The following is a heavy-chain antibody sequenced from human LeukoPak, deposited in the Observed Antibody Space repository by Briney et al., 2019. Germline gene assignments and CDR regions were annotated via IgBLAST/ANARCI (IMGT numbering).Heavy chain of an antibody. Sequence: GGSLRLSCAASGFTFSSYGMSWVRQAPGKGLEWVSAISGSGGSTYYADSVKGRFTISRDNAKNSLYLQMNSLRAEDTAVYYCAELGITMIGGVWGKGTTVTIPS. D-gene: IGHD3-10*02. CDR3: AELGITMIGGV. V-gene: IGHV3-23*01. J-gene: IGHJ6*04. CDR1: GFTFSSYG. CDR2: ISGSGGST.